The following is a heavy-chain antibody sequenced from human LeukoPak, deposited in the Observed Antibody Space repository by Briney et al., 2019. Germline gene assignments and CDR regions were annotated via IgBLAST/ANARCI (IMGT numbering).Heavy chain of an antibody. D-gene: IGHD3-10*01. CDR2: INIDSNYI. J-gene: IGHJ3*02. CDR1: GFTFRSYS. V-gene: IGHV3-21*01. Sequence: GGSLRLSCAASGFTFRSYSMNWVRQAPGKGLNWVSSINIDSNYIYYADSVQGRFTLSRDNAKNSLYLQMNSLRAEDTAVYYCAVAYYYGSGDAFGIWGQGTKVTVSS. CDR3: AVAYYYGSGDAFGI.